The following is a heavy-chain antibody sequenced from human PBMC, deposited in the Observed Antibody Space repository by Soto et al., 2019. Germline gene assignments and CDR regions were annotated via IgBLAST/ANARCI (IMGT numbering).Heavy chain of an antibody. Sequence: VQVLESGGGLVQPGGSLRLSCAASGFTFSSYAMSWVRQAPGKGLEWVSGISGSGGSTYYADSVKGRFTISRDNSKNTLFLQMNSLRAEDTAVYYCAKRITGTGSGIDYWGQGTLVTVSS. J-gene: IGHJ4*02. CDR3: AKRITGTGSGIDY. D-gene: IGHD1-7*01. CDR2: ISGSGGST. V-gene: IGHV3-23*01. CDR1: GFTFSSYA.